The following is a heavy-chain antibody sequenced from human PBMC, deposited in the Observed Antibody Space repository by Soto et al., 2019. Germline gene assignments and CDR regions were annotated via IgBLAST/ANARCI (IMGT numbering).Heavy chain of an antibody. J-gene: IGHJ6*02. V-gene: IGHV1-69*08. D-gene: IGHD5-18*01. CDR3: ARDGVDTAMVKPWLNCYDMDV. CDR2: IIPILGIA. Sequence: QVQLVQSGAEVKKPGSSVKVSCKASGGTFSSYTISWVRQAPGQGLEWMGRIIPILGIANYAQKFQGRVTITADKSTSTAYMQLSNLRSDDTAVYYCARDGVDTAMVKPWLNCYDMDVWGQGTTVTVSS. CDR1: GGTFSSYT.